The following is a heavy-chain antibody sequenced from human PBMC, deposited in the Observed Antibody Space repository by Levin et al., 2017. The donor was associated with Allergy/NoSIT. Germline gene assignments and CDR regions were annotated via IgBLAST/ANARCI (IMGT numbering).Heavy chain of an antibody. V-gene: IGHV3-48*01. CDR3: ARDFGEGGIQLWFFSGAERLFDY. D-gene: IGHD5-18*01. J-gene: IGHJ4*02. CDR2: ISSSSSTI. Sequence: HPGGSLRLSCAASGFTFSSYSMNWVRQAPGKGLEWVSYISSSSSTIYYADSVKGRFTISRDNAKNSLYLQMNSLRAEDTAVYYCARDFGEGGIQLWFFSGAERLFDYWGQRTLVTVSS. CDR1: GFTFSSYS.